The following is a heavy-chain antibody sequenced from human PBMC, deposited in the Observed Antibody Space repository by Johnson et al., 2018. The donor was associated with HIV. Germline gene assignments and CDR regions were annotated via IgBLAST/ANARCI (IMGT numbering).Heavy chain of an antibody. D-gene: IGHD1-26*01. Sequence: EVQLVESGGGLVKPGGSLRLSCAASGFTVRSNYMSWVRQAPGKGLAWVSVIYGGGSTDYGDSVKGRFTISRDNSKNTVYLQMNSLRAEDTAVYYCARGRGGYYTFDVWGQGTMVTVSS. CDR3: ARGRGGYYTFDV. CDR2: IYGGGST. CDR1: GFTVRSNY. J-gene: IGHJ3*01. V-gene: IGHV3-53*01.